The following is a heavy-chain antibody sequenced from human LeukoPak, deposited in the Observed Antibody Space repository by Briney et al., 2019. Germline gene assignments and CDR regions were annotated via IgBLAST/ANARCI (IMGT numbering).Heavy chain of an antibody. D-gene: IGHD4-17*01. CDR1: GYSISSGYY. Sequence: SETLSLTCTVSGYSISSGYYWGWIRPPPGKGLEWIGNIFHSGSSYYNPSLESRVTMSTATSKNQFSLRLISVTAADTAVYYCARARTNLGDYDYWGQGTLVTVSS. CDR3: ARARTNLGDYDY. J-gene: IGHJ4*02. CDR2: IFHSGSS. V-gene: IGHV4-38-2*02.